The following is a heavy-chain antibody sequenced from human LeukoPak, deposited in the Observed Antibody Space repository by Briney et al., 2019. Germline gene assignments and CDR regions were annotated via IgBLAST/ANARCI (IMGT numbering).Heavy chain of an antibody. CDR2: IKQDGSEK. CDR1: GFTFSSYW. Sequence: GGSLRLSCAASGFTFSSYWMSWVRQAPGKGLEWLANIKQDGSEKYYVDSVKGRFTISRDNAKNSLYLQMNSLRAEDTAVYYCARDGWYSSSWFDYWGQGTLVTVSS. V-gene: IGHV3-7*01. D-gene: IGHD6-13*01. J-gene: IGHJ4*02. CDR3: ARDGWYSSSWFDY.